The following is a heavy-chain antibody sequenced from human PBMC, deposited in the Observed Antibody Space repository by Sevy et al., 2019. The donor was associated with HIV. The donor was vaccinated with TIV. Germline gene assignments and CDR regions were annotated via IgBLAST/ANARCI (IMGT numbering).Heavy chain of an antibody. CDR1: GYTFTTYD. CDR2: MNPNSGNT. J-gene: IGHJ6*02. Sequence: ASVKVSCKASGYTFTTYDINWVRQATGQGLEWMGWMNPNSGNTASAQKFQGRVTMTRDISIGTAYLELTGLRSEDSAVFYCARDVGDCNSTSCSSHGMDVWGQGTTVTVSS. V-gene: IGHV1-8*01. D-gene: IGHD2-2*01. CDR3: ARDVGDCNSTSCSSHGMDV.